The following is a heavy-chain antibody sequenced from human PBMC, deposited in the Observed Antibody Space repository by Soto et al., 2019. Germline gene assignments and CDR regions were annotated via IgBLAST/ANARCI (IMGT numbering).Heavy chain of an antibody. CDR3: AREGARLPRFFDY. J-gene: IGHJ4*02. Sequence: SETLSLTCTVSGGSVSSGSYYWSWIRQPPGKGLDWIGYIYYSGSTNYNPSLKSRVTISVDTSKNQFSLKLSCVTAADTAVYYCAREGARLPRFFDYWGQGTLVTVSS. CDR1: GGSVSSGSYY. V-gene: IGHV4-61*01. CDR2: IYYSGST. D-gene: IGHD6-6*01.